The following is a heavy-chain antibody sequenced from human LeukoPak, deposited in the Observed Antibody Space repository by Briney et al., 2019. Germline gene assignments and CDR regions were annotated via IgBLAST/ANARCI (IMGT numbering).Heavy chain of an antibody. D-gene: IGHD3-10*01. Sequence: PSQNVFLICSFSGGYRSRGGYYWSWIRQPAGKGLEWIERIYTNGNTSYNPSLKGRVTMSGVTSKNQSALELRAVASVDPAVEYGARERLSMVRGVIPKEAWGLFDPWGQGTLVTVSS. CDR3: ARERLSMVRGVIPKEAWGLFDP. CDR1: GGYRSRGGYY. CDR2: IYTNGNT. V-gene: IGHV4-61*02. J-gene: IGHJ5*02.